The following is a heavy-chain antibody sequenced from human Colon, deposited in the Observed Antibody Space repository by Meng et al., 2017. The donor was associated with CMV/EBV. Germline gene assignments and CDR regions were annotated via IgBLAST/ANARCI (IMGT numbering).Heavy chain of an antibody. Sequence: LQLQDPGPGLVKPSETLSSTCTVSGDSISGRSYYWGWIRQPPGKGLEWIASIYYTGNDYHNPSLKSRVTISIDTSNNQFSLRLTSVTAADTAVYYCARMALHWYFDLWGRGTLVTVSS. J-gene: IGHJ2*01. D-gene: IGHD5-24*01. CDR1: GDSISGRSYY. V-gene: IGHV4-39*07. CDR3: ARMALHWYFDL. CDR2: IYYTGND.